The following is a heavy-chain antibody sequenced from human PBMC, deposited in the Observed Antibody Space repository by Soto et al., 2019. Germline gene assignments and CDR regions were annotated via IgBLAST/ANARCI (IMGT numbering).Heavy chain of an antibody. CDR2: ISYSGST. CDR3: ARAGGRCGGDCHSGGN. Sequence: QVQLQESGPGLVKPSETLSLTCTVSGGSISSYYWSWIRQPPGKGLEWIGYISYSGSTNYNPSLKSRVTISLDTSKNQFSQKLNSVTAADTAVYYCARAGGRCGGDCHSGGNWGQGTLVTVSS. CDR1: GGSISSYY. D-gene: IGHD2-21*02. J-gene: IGHJ4*02. V-gene: IGHV4-59*01.